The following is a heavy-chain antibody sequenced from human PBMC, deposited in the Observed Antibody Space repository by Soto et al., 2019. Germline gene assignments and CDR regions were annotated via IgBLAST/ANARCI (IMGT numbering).Heavy chain of an antibody. Sequence: SGSPFVNPPQTHTLTCTFARFCTSTRGMRARWIRQPPGKALEWLARIDWDDDKFYSTSPKTRLTITKDTSKNEVVLTMTNMDPLDTATYYCAHKEYYFATGTYYNVRWFDPWGQGIMVTVSS. J-gene: IGHJ5*02. D-gene: IGHD3-10*01. V-gene: IGHV2-70*04. CDR3: AHKEYYFATGTYYNVRWFDP. CDR1: RFCTSTRGMR. CDR2: IDWDDDK.